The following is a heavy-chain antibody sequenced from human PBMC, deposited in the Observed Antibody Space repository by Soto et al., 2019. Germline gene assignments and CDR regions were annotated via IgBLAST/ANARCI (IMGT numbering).Heavy chain of an antibody. V-gene: IGHV1-46*03. D-gene: IGHD2-2*01. CDR3: AGLADIVVVPAVTDSRDDAFDI. J-gene: IGHJ3*02. CDR1: GYTFTSYY. CDR2: INPSGGST. Sequence: GASVKVSCKASGYTFTSYYMHWVRQAPGQGLEWMGIINPSGGSTSYAQKFQGRVTMTRGTSTSTVYMELSSLRSEDTAVYYCAGLADIVVVPAVTDSRDDAFDIWGQGTMVTVSS.